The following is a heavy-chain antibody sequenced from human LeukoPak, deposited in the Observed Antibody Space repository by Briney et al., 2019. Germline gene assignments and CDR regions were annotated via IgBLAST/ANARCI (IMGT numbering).Heavy chain of an antibody. Sequence: GGSLRLSCTASGFTFGVYAMSWVRQAPGKGLEWVCFISSKAYAGTTEYAASVKGRFTISRDDSKSIAYLQMNSLKTEDTAVYYCSYGSGSSYNVYYYAMDVWGKGTTVTVSS. V-gene: IGHV3-49*04. CDR3: SYGSGSSYNVYYYAMDV. J-gene: IGHJ6*04. CDR1: GFTFGVYA. D-gene: IGHD3-10*01. CDR2: ISSKAYAGTT.